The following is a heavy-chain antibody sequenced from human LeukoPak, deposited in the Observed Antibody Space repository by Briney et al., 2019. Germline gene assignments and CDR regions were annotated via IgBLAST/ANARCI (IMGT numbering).Heavy chain of an antibody. CDR2: IYTSGST. V-gene: IGHV4-4*07. CDR3: ARSVAKKDTLGPGSAFDI. D-gene: IGHD2-15*01. Sequence: PSETLPLTCAVSGGSISSYCWSWIRQPAGKGLEWIGRIYTSGSTNYTPSLKSRVTMSVVTSKNQFSLKLSSVTAADTAVYYCARSVAKKDTLGPGSAFDIWGQGIMVTVSS. CDR1: GGSISSYC. J-gene: IGHJ3*02.